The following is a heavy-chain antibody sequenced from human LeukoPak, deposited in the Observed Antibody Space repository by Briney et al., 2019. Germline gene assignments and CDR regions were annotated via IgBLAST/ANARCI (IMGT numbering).Heavy chain of an antibody. CDR1: GYSFTSYW. J-gene: IGHJ6*02. CDR2: IYPGDSDT. D-gene: IGHD3-10*01. V-gene: IGHV5-51*01. Sequence: GESLKISCKCSGYSFTSYWIGWVRQMPGKGLEWMGIIYPGDSDTRYSPSFQGQVTISADKSISTAYLQWSSLKASDTAMYYCARIDWFGELSSNGMDVWGHGPTVSVSS. CDR3: ARIDWFGELSSNGMDV.